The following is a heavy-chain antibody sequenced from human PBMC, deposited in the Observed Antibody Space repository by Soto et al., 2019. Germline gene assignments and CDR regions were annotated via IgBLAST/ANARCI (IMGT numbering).Heavy chain of an antibody. D-gene: IGHD3-16*01. CDR3: ARDGGTYFDY. Sequence: WGSLRLSCAASGFTFSTYWMHWFRQAPGKWLVWVSRLDNDGTNTRYADSVKGRFTVSRDNGKNTVYLQMDSLRAEDTAVYYCARDGGTYFDYWGQGTLVTVSS. CDR1: GFTFSTYW. J-gene: IGHJ4*02. CDR2: LDNDGTNT. V-gene: IGHV3-74*01.